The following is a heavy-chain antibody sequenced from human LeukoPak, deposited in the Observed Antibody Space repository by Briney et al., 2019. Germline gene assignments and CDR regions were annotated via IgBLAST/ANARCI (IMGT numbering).Heavy chain of an antibody. V-gene: IGHV3-53*01. J-gene: IGHJ3*02. D-gene: IGHD3-10*01. CDR1: GFTVSSNY. CDR3: ARTMVRGVKFALHDAFDI. CDR2: IYSGGST. Sequence: GGSLRLSCAASGFTVSSNYMTWVRQAPGKGLEWVSVIYSGGSTYYADSVKGRFTISRGNSKNTLYLQMNSLRAEDTAVYYCARTMVRGVKFALHDAFDIWGQGTMVTVSS.